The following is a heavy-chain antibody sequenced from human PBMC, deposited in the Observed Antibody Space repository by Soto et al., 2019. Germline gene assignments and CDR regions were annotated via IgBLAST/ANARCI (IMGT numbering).Heavy chain of an antibody. V-gene: IGHV1-24*01. D-gene: IGHD3-10*01. CDR2: FDAEGGEA. J-gene: IGHJ4*02. CDR1: GHTLTEFS. Sequence: GASVKVSCKISGHTLTEFSIHWVRQAPGKGLEWIGCFDAEGGEAIYAQKVHGRVTVTGDTVTDTVYMELSSLKSDDTAVYYCAKPTPLRGAKKTNIDFDVWGQGTTVTVSS. CDR3: AKPTPLRGAKKTNIDFDV.